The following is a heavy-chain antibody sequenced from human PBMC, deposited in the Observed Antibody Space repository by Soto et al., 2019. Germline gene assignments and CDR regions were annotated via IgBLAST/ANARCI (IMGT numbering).Heavy chain of an antibody. Sequence: PSGSLIMSCEASGFHLSSTDMTWVRQAPGKGLDWVSTIDGSGGTTYYADSVKGRFTISRDNSMNTVYLQMNSLRADDTALYYCAKNSGWFNTWGQGALVTVSS. V-gene: IGHV3-23*01. CDR2: IDGSGGTT. D-gene: IGHD3-10*01. CDR1: GFHLSSTD. J-gene: IGHJ5*02. CDR3: AKNSGWFNT.